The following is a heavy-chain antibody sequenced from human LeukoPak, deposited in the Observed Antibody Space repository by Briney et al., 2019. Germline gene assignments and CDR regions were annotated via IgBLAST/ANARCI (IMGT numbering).Heavy chain of an antibody. V-gene: IGHV3-23*01. J-gene: IGHJ3*02. CDR3: ARAPTDYDFWSGYYHLNLDAFDI. D-gene: IGHD3-3*01. CDR1: GFTFSSYA. Sequence: PGGSLRLSCAASGFTFSSYAMSWVRQAPGKGLEWVSAISGSGGSTYYADSVKGRFTISRDNAKNSLYLQMNSLRAEDTAVYYCARAPTDYDFWSGYYHLNLDAFDIWGQGTMVTVSS. CDR2: ISGSGGST.